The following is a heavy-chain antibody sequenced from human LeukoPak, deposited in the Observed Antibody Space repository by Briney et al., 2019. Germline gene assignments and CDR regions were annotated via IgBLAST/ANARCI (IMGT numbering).Heavy chain of an antibody. CDR1: GFTFSSYA. V-gene: IGHV3-23*01. CDR3: AKDPLLWFGPEEYYFDY. D-gene: IGHD3-10*01. CDR2: ISGSGGST. J-gene: IGHJ4*02. Sequence: TGGSLRLSCAASGFTFSSYAMSWVRQAPGKGLEWVSAISGSGGSTYYADSVKGRFTISRDNSKNTLYLQMNSLRTEDTAVYYCAKDPLLWFGPEEYYFDYWGQGTLVTVSS.